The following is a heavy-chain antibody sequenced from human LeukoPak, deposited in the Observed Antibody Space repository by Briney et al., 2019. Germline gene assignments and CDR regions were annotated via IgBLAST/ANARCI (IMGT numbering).Heavy chain of an antibody. J-gene: IGHJ4*02. D-gene: IGHD2-15*01. Sequence: GGSLRLSCAASGFTFSSYAMSWVRQAPGKGLEWVSDISDSGGSTYYADSVNGRYTISRDNAKNTLYLQMNSLRAEDTAVYYCANPQGWAARIIDYWGQGTLVSVSS. V-gene: IGHV3-23*01. CDR3: ANPQGWAARIIDY. CDR1: GFTFSSYA. CDR2: ISDSGGST.